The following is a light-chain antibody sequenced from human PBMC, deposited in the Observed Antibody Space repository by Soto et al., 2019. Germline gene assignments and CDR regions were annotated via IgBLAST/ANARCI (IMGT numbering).Light chain of an antibody. Sequence: QSVLTQPSSASASLGSSVKLTCTLSSGHSSYIIAWHQQQPGKAPRYLMKLEGSGSYNKGSGVPDRFSGSSSGADRYLTISNLQSEDEADYYCETWDINTPWVFGGGTKVTVL. J-gene: IGLJ3*02. CDR2: LEGSGSY. CDR1: SGHSSYI. V-gene: IGLV4-60*03. CDR3: ETWDINTPWV.